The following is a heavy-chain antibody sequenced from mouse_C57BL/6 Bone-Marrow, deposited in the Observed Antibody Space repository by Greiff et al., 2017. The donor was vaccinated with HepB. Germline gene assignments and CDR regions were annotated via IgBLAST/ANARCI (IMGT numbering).Heavy chain of an antibody. Sequence: QVQLKESGAELVKPGASVKISCKASGYAFSSYWMNWVKQRPGKGLEWIGQIYPGDGDTNYNGKFKGKATLTADKSSSTAYMQLSSLTSEDSAVYFCARHPHYYGSSSAWFAYWGQGTLVTVSA. CDR2: IYPGDGDT. CDR3: ARHPHYYGSSSAWFAY. J-gene: IGHJ3*01. V-gene: IGHV1-80*01. D-gene: IGHD1-1*01. CDR1: GYAFSSYW.